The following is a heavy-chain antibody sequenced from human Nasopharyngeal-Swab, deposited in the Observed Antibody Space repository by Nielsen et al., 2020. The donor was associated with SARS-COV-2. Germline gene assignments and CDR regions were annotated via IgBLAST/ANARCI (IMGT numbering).Heavy chain of an antibody. CDR1: GFTFSSYG. Sequence: GGSLRLSCAASGFTFSSYGMHWVRQAPGKGLECVAVISYDGSNKYYADSVKGRFTISRDNSKNTLYLQMNSLRAEDTAVYYCAKDGIAALPLLGYYYYYYMDVWGKGTTVTVSS. V-gene: IGHV3-30*18. J-gene: IGHJ6*03. D-gene: IGHD6-6*01. CDR2: ISYDGSNK. CDR3: AKDGIAALPLLGYYYYYYMDV.